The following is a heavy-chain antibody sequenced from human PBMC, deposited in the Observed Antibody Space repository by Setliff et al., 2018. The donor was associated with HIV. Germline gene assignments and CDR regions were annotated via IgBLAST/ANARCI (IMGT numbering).Heavy chain of an antibody. V-gene: IGHV1-18*04. D-gene: IGHD6-19*01. CDR3: ARVPYRSAWFSGGHDAFDV. Sequence: ASVKVSCKACGNTFTGYYINWVRQAPGQGLEWMGWISGYNGNTKYVQKLQGRVTMTTDTSTRTVYMELRSLRHDDTAEYFCARVPYRSAWFSGGHDAFDVWGQGTMVTVSS. CDR1: GNTFTGYY. J-gene: IGHJ3*01. CDR2: ISGYNGNT.